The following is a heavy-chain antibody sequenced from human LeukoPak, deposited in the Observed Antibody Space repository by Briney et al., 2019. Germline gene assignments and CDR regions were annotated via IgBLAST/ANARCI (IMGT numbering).Heavy chain of an antibody. J-gene: IGHJ4*02. CDR3: AKVVAGNIDYYFDY. D-gene: IGHD2/OR15-2a*01. CDR1: GLTFSNYW. V-gene: IGHV3-7*03. CDR2: IKEDGSEK. Sequence: HPGGSLRLSCAASGLTFSNYWMTWVRQAPGKGLEWVADIKEDGSEKYYVDSVKGRFTISRDNSKNTVYLQMRNLRVEHTAVYYCAKVVAGNIDYYFDYWGQGILVAVSS.